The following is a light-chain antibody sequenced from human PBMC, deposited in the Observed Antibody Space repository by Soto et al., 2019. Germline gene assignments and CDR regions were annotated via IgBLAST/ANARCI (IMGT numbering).Light chain of an antibody. CDR3: QQYNTYPLT. CDR1: QSISTW. Sequence: DLPMTQSPSALSASVGDRVTITCRASQSISTWLAWYQQKPGKAPKLLIYKASSLEGGVPSRFSGSGSGTEFNITISSLQPDDFATYYCQQYNTYPLTFGGGTTVDTK. J-gene: IGKJ4*01. V-gene: IGKV1-5*03. CDR2: KAS.